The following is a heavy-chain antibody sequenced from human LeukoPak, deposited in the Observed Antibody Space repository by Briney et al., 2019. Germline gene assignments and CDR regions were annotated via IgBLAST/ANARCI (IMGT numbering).Heavy chain of an antibody. CDR2: IYYSGST. CDR3: ARECIYGSGSYPVNWFDP. J-gene: IGHJ5*02. CDR1: GGSISSGGYY. Sequence: SQTLSLTCTVSGGSISSGGYYWSWIRQHPGKGLEWIEYIYYSGSTYYNPSLKSRVTISVDTSKNQFSLKLSSVTAADTAVYYCARECIYGSGSYPVNWFDPWGQGTLVTVSS. V-gene: IGHV4-31*03. D-gene: IGHD3-10*01.